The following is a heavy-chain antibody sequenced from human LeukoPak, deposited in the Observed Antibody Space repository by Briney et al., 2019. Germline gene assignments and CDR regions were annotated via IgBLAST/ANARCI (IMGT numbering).Heavy chain of an antibody. CDR2: IYYSGST. CDR1: GGSISSSSYH. D-gene: IGHD1-26*01. CDR3: ARLVSGSYYGSEDY. V-gene: IGHV4-39*01. Sequence: SETLSLTCTVSGGSISSSSYHWGWIRQPPGKGLEWIGSIYYSGSTYYNPSLKSRVTISVDTSKNQFSLKLSSVTAADTAVYYCARLVSGSYYGSEDYWGQGTLVTVSS. J-gene: IGHJ4*02.